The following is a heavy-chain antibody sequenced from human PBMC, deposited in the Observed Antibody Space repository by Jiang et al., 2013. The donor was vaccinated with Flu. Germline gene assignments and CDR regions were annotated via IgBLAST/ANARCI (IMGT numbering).Heavy chain of an antibody. J-gene: IGHJ6*02. D-gene: IGHD3-3*01. CDR2: IWYDGSNK. Sequence: EWVAVIWYDGSNKYYADSVKGRFTISRDNSKNTLYLQMNSLRAEDTAVYYCARDLRVVDFWSGYYFDYGMDVWGQGTTVTVSS. V-gene: IGHV3-33*01. CDR3: ARDLRVVDFWSGYYFDYGMDV.